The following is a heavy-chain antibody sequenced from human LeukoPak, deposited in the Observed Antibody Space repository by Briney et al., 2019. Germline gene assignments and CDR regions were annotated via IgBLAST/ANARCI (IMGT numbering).Heavy chain of an antibody. V-gene: IGHV1-8*01. CDR2: MDPNSGNT. Sequence: GASVKVSCRASGSIFTSHDINWVRQATGQGLEWMGWMDPNSGNTGYAHKFQGRVTMTRDTSISTAYMELSSLRSEDTAIYYCARGGRSYNSGSKGSRYYYGMDVWGQGTTVTASS. CDR1: GSIFTSHD. J-gene: IGHJ6*02. CDR3: ARGGRSYNSGSKGSRYYYGMDV. D-gene: IGHD6-19*01.